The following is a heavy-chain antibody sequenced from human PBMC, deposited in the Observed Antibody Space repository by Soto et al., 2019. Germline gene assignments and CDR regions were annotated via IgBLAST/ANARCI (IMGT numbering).Heavy chain of an antibody. D-gene: IGHD2-8*01. CDR2: ISGYNGDT. CDR3: AKNGQPPYYYYGMDV. V-gene: IGHV1-18*01. Sequence: QGQLVQSGAAVKKPGASVKVSCKASGYTFTRYGTSWVRQAPGQGLEWVGWISGYNGDTNYAQKFQGRVTMTIDTSTLTAYMALRSLTSDDTAVYYCAKNGQPPYYYYGMDVWGQGTKVTVSS. J-gene: IGHJ6*02. CDR1: GYTFTRYG.